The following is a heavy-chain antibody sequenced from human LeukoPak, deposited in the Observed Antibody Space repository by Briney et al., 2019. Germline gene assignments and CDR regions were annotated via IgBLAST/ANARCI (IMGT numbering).Heavy chain of an antibody. CDR2: IYPGDSDT. V-gene: IGHV5-51*01. D-gene: IGHD3-9*01. CDR1: GYSFTSYW. CDR3: ARTTNFDWLFDAFDI. Sequence: GESLKISCKGSGYSFTSYWIGWVRQMPGKGLERMGIIYPGDSDTRYSPSFQGQVTISADKSISTAYLQWSSLKASDTAMYYCARTTNFDWLFDAFDIWGQGTMVTVSS. J-gene: IGHJ3*02.